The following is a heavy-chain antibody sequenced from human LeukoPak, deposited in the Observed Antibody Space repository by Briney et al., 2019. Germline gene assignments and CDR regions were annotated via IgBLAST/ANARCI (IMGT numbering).Heavy chain of an antibody. CDR1: GFTFSSYW. V-gene: IGHV3-7*03. CDR3: ARDPLWGGSGSYYGH. J-gene: IGHJ4*02. D-gene: IGHD3-10*01. CDR2: IKQDGSEK. Sequence: GGSLRLSCAASGFTFSSYWMSWVRQAPGKGLEWVANIKQDGSEKNYVDSVRGRFTISRDNAKNSLYLEMNSLRAEDTAVYYCARDPLWGGSGSYYGHWGQGTLVTVSS.